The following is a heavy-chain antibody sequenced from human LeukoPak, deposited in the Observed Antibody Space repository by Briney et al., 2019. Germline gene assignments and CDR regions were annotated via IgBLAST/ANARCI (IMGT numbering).Heavy chain of an antibody. J-gene: IGHJ4*02. CDR1: VFTYSIYA. CDR3: AKAYGDYYMVDY. Sequence: GGSLRLSCEASVFTYSIYAMSWVRQAPGEGLEGVSVIGGSGSPTYYADFVKGRFTISRDNSKNTLYLQMSSLRAEDTALNHCAKAYGDYYMVDYWGQGTLVTVSS. CDR2: IGGSGSPT. D-gene: IGHD4-17*01. V-gene: IGHV3-23*01.